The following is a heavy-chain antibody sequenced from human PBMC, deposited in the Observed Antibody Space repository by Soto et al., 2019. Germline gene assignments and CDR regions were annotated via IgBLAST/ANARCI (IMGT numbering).Heavy chain of an antibody. Sequence: QVQLVQSGAEVKKPESSVKVSCKAPGGTFSTYAISWVRQAPGQGLEWMGGIIPMFGTANYAQRFQDRVTITADESTNTVCMELSSLRSEGTAVYFCASGIQLWLRRINNGYSGWGQGTLVTVSS. CDR2: IIPMFGTA. J-gene: IGHJ4*02. D-gene: IGHD5-18*01. CDR1: GGTFSTYA. V-gene: IGHV1-69*12. CDR3: ASGIQLWLRRINNGYSG.